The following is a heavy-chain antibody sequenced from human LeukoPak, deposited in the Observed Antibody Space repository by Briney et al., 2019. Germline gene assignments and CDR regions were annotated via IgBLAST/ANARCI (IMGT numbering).Heavy chain of an antibody. J-gene: IGHJ4*02. CDR1: GRSISSYD. CDR3: AREDKATIYD. Sequence: SETLSLTCTVSGRSISSYDWSWIRQPPGKGLECIGYIHYSGCTNYNPSLKSRVPIPVDKSKNQFSLKLSSVTAADTAVYYWAREDKATIYDWGQGTLVTVSS. V-gene: IGHV4-59*01. D-gene: IGHD5-24*01. CDR2: IHYSGCT.